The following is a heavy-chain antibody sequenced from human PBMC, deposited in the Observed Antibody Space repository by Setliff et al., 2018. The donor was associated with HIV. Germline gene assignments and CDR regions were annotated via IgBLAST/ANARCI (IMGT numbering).Heavy chain of an antibody. V-gene: IGHV4-39*01. Sequence: SETLSLTCTVSGGSISSSSYYWGWIRQPPGEGLEWIGNIYYTGNTYYNPSLKSRVTISVDTSKNQFSLKLSSVTAADTAVYYCARHYYGSGSYYNPPPYYYYYMDVWGKGTTVTVS. J-gene: IGHJ6*03. CDR1: GGSISSSSYY. CDR3: ARHYYGSGSYYNPPPYYYYYMDV. D-gene: IGHD3-10*01. CDR2: IYYTGNT.